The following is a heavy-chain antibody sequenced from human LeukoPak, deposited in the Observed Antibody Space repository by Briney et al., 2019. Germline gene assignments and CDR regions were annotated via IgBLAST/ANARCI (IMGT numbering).Heavy chain of an antibody. D-gene: IGHD5-12*01. CDR2: ISYSGNT. CDR1: GASISRPYW. Sequence: SETLSLTCGVSGASISRPYWWIWVRQPPGKGLEWIAEISYSGNTHYNPSLKSRVIISLDKSKNLVFLKLNSVTAADTAMYYCAKSNGYGLIDYWGQGTLVTVSS. CDR3: AKSNGYGLIDY. J-gene: IGHJ4*02. V-gene: IGHV4-4*02.